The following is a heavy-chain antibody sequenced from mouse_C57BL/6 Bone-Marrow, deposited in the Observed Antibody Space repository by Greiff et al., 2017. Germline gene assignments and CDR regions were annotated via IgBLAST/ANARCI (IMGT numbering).Heavy chain of an antibody. CDR1: GFNIKDDY. J-gene: IGHJ1*03. D-gene: IGHD1-1*01. CDR2: IDPENGDT. V-gene: IGHV14-4*01. CDR3: TTVDYYSISHWYFDV. Sequence: VQLQQSGAELVRPGASVKLSCTASGFNIKDDYMHWVKQRPEQGLEWIGWIDPENGDTEYASKFQGKATITAYTSSNTASLQLSSLTSEDTAVYYSTTVDYYSISHWYFDVWGTGTTVTVTS.